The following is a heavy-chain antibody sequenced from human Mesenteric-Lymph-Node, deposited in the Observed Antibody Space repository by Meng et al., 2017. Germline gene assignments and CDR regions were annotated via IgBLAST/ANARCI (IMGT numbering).Heavy chain of an antibody. J-gene: IGHJ4*02. CDR3: AKGRSANSERYTH. CDR2: ISYDGSNK. CDR1: GFTFSSYA. D-gene: IGHD1-14*01. Sequence: GESLKISCAASGFTFSSYAMHWLRQAPGKGLEWGAVISYDGSNKYYADSVKGRFTISRDNSKNTVYLQMHSLRAEDTAVYYGAKGRSANSERYTHWGQGTLVTVSS. V-gene: IGHV3-30*04.